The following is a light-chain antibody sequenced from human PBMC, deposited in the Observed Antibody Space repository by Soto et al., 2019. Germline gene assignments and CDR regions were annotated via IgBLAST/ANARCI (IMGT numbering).Light chain of an antibody. CDR3: HQGHSTPYT. CDR2: SAS. J-gene: IGKJ2*01. Sequence: DIQMTQSPYSLSASVGDSVTITCRASQNIRTYLNWYQQKPGRAPKLLIHSASALTSGVPSRFSGSGSGTEFSLTMSGMQPEDFANYSCHQGHSTPYTFGQGTKVEIK. CDR1: QNIRTY. V-gene: IGKV1-39*01.